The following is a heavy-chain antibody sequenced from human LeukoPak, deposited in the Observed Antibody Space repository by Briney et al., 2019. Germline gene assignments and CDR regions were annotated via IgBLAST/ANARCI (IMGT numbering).Heavy chain of an antibody. J-gene: IGHJ6*02. CDR1: GGSLSSGDYY. D-gene: IGHD3-16*01. CDR2: IYYSGRT. CDR3: ARALGGPRDYYYGMDV. Sequence: PSETLSLTCTVPGGSLSSGDYYWGWIRQPPGKGLEWNGYIYYSGRTYYNPSLKSRVTISVDTSKNQFSLKLSSVTAPDTAVYYCARALGGPRDYYYGMDVWGQGTTVTVSS. V-gene: IGHV4-30-4*01.